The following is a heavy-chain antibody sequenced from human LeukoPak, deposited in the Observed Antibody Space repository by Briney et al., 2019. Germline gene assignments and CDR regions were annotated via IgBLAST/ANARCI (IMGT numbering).Heavy chain of an antibody. CDR1: GGSISSSSYY. CDR3: ASGGGDY. CDR2: IYYSGST. D-gene: IGHD3-16*01. Sequence: SETLSLTCTVSGGSISSSSYYWGWIRQPPGKGLVWVGGIYYSGSTYYNPSLKSRVTISVDTSKNQFSLKLSSVPAADTAVYYCASGGGDYWGQGTLVTVSS. J-gene: IGHJ4*02. V-gene: IGHV4-39*01.